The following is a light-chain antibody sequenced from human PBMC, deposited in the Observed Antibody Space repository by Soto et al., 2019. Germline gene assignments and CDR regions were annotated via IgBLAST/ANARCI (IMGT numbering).Light chain of an antibody. CDR2: LNSDGSH. CDR3: QTWGTGTVV. CDR1: SGHSSYA. V-gene: IGLV4-69*01. Sequence: QAVLTQSPSASASLGASVKHTCTLSSGHSSYAIALHQQQPEKGPRYLMKLNSDGSHSKGDGIPDRFSGSSSVAERYLNIYSLQSEDEADYYFQTWGTGTVVFGGGIKVTGL. J-gene: IGLJ2*01.